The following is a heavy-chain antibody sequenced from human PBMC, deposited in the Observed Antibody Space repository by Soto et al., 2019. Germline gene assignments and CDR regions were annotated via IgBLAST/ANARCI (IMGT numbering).Heavy chain of an antibody. CDR2: ISSSSSTI. D-gene: IGHD6-6*01. J-gene: IGHJ4*02. V-gene: IGHV3-48*01. Sequence: PGGSLRLSCTASGFIFSNYAMNWVRQAPGKGLEWVSYISSSSSTIYYADSVKGRFTISRDDAKNSLYLQMNSLRAEDTAVYYCAKRTSSSSYWGQGTLVTVSS. CDR3: AKRTSSSSY. CDR1: GFIFSNYA.